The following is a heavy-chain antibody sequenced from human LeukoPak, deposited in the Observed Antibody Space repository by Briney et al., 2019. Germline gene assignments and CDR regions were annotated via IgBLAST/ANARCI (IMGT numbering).Heavy chain of an antibody. D-gene: IGHD4-11*01. CDR1: GFTVSSNY. J-gene: IGHJ4*02. CDR3: ARHPTTVTPGRFDH. Sequence: HPGGSLRLSCAASGFTVSSNYMSWVRRAPGKGLEWVSIIYSGGTTYYADSVKGRFTISRDNSKNTVYLQMNSLRGEDTAVYYCARHPTTVTPGRFDHWGQGTLVTVSS. V-gene: IGHV3-53*01. CDR2: IYSGGTT.